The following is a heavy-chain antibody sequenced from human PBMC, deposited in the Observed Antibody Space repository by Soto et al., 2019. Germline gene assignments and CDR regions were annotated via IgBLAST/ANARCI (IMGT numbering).Heavy chain of an antibody. CDR3: ARVGFGNYDFWSRSQYEPDYYYYGMDV. CDR2: INPNSGGT. D-gene: IGHD3-3*01. V-gene: IGHV1-2*02. J-gene: IGHJ6*02. CDR1: GYTFTGYY. Sequence: AASVKVSCKASGYTFTGYYMHWVRQAPGQGLEWMGWINPNSGGTNYAQKFQGRVTMTRDTSISTAYMELSRLRSDDTAVYYCARVGFGNYDFWSRSQYEPDYYYYGMDVWGQGTTVTVSS.